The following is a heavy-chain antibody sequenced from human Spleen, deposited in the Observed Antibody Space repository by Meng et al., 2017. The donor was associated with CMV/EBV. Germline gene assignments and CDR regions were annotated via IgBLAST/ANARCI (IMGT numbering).Heavy chain of an antibody. Sequence: CDVYGGSFSGYSWNWFRQPPGKGLEWIGQINMGAGTNYNPSLKSRVTISLDTSKNQFSLKMTSVTAADTAVYYCAGGMVVIAPWFDPWGPGTLVTVSS. CDR1: GGSFSGYS. D-gene: IGHD2-21*01. J-gene: IGHJ5*02. CDR2: INMGAGT. CDR3: AGGMVVIAPWFDP. V-gene: IGHV4-34*01.